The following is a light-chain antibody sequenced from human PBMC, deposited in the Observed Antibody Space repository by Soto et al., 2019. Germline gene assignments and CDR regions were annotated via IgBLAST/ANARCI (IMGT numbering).Light chain of an antibody. J-gene: IGKJ4*01. Sequence: EIVLTQSPATLSLSPGERATLSCRASQSVSSYLAWYQQKPGQAPRLLIYDASNTATGIPARFSGSGSGTDFTLTISSLEPEDFAVYYCQQRSNWRGTFGGGTKVEIK. CDR2: DAS. CDR3: QQRSNWRGT. CDR1: QSVSSY. V-gene: IGKV3-11*01.